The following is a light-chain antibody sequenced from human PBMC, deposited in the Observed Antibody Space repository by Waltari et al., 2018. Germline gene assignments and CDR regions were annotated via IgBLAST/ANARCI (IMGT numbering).Light chain of an antibody. CDR3: QQLNSYPRT. Sequence: DIQLTQSPSFLSASVGDRVTITCRASQGISSYLAWYQQKPGKAPKLLISAASTLQSGVPSRFSGSGSGTEFTLTISSLQTEDFATYYCQQLNSYPRTFGQGTKVEIK. CDR1: QGISSY. V-gene: IGKV1-9*01. CDR2: AAS. J-gene: IGKJ1*01.